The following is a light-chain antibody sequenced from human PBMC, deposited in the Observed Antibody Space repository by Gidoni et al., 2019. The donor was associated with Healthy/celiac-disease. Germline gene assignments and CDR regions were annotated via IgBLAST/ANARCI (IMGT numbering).Light chain of an antibody. J-gene: IGKJ2*01. CDR2: AAS. Sequence: DIQMTQSPSSLSESVGDRVTITCRASQSISSYLNWYQQKPGKAPKLLIYAASSLQSGFPSRFSGSGSETDFTLTVSSLQPEDFATYYCQQSYSTPYTFGQGTKLEIK. V-gene: IGKV1-39*01. CDR1: QSISSY. CDR3: QQSYSTPYT.